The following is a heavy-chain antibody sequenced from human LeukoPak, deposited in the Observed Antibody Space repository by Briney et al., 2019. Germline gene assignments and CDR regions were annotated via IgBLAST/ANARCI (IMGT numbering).Heavy chain of an antibody. J-gene: IGHJ4*02. CDR2: ISGSGGST. CDR1: GFTFSSYG. D-gene: IGHD3-10*01. V-gene: IGHV3-23*01. Sequence: GGSLRLSCAASGFTFSSYGIHWVRQAPGKGLEWVSAISGSGGSTYYADSVKGRFTISRDNSKNTVDLLMHSVTAEDTALYYCARGRFGDPLNYWGQGTLVTVSS. CDR3: ARGRFGDPLNY.